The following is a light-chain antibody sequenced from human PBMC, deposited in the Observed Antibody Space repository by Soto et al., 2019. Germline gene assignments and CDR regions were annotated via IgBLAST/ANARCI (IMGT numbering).Light chain of an antibody. CDR3: QQRSNWPPT. J-gene: IGKJ2*01. CDR2: DAS. Sequence: EIVLTQSPATLSLSPGERATLSCRASQSVSSYLAWYQQKPGQAPRLLIYDASNRATGIPARFSGSGSGTHFTRTISSLEPEDFAFYYCQQRSNWPPTFGQGTKLEIK. CDR1: QSVSSY. V-gene: IGKV3-11*01.